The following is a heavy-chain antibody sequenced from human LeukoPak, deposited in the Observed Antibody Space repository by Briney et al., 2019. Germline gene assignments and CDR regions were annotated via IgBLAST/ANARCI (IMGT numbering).Heavy chain of an antibody. CDR1: GDSVTSRNYY. V-gene: IGHV4-39*01. CDR2: IYHGDST. Sequence: SETLSLTCTVSGDSVTSRNYYWGWIRQPPGKGLEWIGSIYHGDSTYYNPSLQSRVTISVDTSKNQMSLKLSSVTAADTAMYYCARPYDSSAYYYLWGQGTLVTVSS. J-gene: IGHJ5*02. D-gene: IGHD3-22*01. CDR3: ARPYDSSAYYYL.